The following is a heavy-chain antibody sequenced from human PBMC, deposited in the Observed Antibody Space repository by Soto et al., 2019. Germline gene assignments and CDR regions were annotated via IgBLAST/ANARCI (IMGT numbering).Heavy chain of an antibody. J-gene: IGHJ6*02. CDR3: ARDKRVAVAGVHVYYYYGMDV. D-gene: IGHD6-19*01. CDR2: ISSSSSYI. V-gene: IGHV3-21*01. CDR1: GFTFSSYS. Sequence: GGSLRLSCAASGFTFSSYSMNWVRQAPGKGLEWVSSISSSSSYIYYADSVKGRFTISRDNAKNSLYLQMNSLRAEDTAVYYCARDKRVAVAGVHVYYYYGMDVWGQGTTVTVSS.